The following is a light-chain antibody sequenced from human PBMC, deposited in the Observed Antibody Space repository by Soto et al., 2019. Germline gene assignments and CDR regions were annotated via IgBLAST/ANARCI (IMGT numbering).Light chain of an antibody. CDR1: NNDIGSDFNS. CDR2: EVT. Sequence: QSVLTQPASVSGSPGQSITISCTVTNNDIGSDFNSVSWYQQHPGKAPKLMIYEVTNRPSGVSSRFSGSKSGNTASLTISGLQAEDEADYYCSSYTVDVAPYVFGTGTKVTVL. J-gene: IGLJ1*01. CDR3: SSYTVDVAPYV. V-gene: IGLV2-14*01.